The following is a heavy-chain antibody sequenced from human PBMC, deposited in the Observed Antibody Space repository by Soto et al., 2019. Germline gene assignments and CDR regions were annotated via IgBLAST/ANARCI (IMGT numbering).Heavy chain of an antibody. CDR1: GGTFSSYA. V-gene: IGHV1-69*13. Sequence: ASVKVSCKASGGTFSSYAISWVRQAPGQGLEWMGGIIPIFGTANYAQKFQGRVTITADESTSTAYMELSSLRSEDTAVYYCGWLDYGDYSLDYWGQGTLVTVSS. CDR2: IIPIFGTA. J-gene: IGHJ4*02. D-gene: IGHD4-17*01. CDR3: GWLDYGDYSLDY.